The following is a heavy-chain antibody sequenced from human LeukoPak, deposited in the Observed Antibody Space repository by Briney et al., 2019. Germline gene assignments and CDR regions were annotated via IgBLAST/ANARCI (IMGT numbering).Heavy chain of an antibody. J-gene: IGHJ6*02. V-gene: IGHV3-23*01. Sequence: PGGSLRLSCAASGFTFSSYAMSWVRQAPGKGLEWVSAISGSGGSTYYADSVKGRFTISRDNSKNTLYLQMNSLRAEDTAVYYCAKDNSALYYYYGMDVWGQGTTATVSS. CDR1: GFTFSSYA. D-gene: IGHD4-11*01. CDR2: ISGSGGST. CDR3: AKDNSALYYYYGMDV.